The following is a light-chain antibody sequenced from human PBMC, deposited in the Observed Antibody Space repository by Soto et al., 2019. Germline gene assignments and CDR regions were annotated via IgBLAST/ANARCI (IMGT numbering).Light chain of an antibody. CDR1: QSISSW. CDR2: KAS. CDR3: QQYNSYWGWT. V-gene: IGKV1-5*03. J-gene: IGKJ1*01. Sequence: DIQVTQSPSTLSASVGDRVTITCRAGQSISSWLAWYQQKPGKAPKLLIYKASSLESGVPSRFSGSGSGTEFTLTISSLQPDDFAPYYCQQYNSYWGWTFGQGTKVEIK.